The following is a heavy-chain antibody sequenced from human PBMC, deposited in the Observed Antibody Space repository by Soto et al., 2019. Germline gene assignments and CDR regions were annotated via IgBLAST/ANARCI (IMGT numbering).Heavy chain of an antibody. D-gene: IGHD6-19*01. Sequence: PGESLKISCKGSGYSFTSYGISWVRQMPGKGLEWMGRIDPSDSYTNYSPSFQGHVTISADKSISTAYLQWSSLKASDTAMYYCAIFIAVAGYDYYYYGMDVWGQGTTVTVSS. CDR2: IDPSDSYT. CDR3: AIFIAVAGYDYYYYGMDV. CDR1: GYSFTSYG. J-gene: IGHJ6*02. V-gene: IGHV5-10-1*01.